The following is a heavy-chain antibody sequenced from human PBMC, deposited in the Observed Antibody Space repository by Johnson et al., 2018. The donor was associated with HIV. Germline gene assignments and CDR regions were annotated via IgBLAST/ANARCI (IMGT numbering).Heavy chain of an antibody. CDR2: ISYDGSNK. V-gene: IGHV3-30-3*01. CDR1: GFTFSSYA. D-gene: IGHD5-18*01. CDR3: ARRDAALVTAAFDI. Sequence: AASGFTFSSYAMHWVRQAPGKGLEWVAVISYDGSNKYYADSVKGRCTISRDNSKNTLYLQMNSLRTEDTAVYYCARRDAALVTAAFDIWGQGTMVTVSS. J-gene: IGHJ3*02.